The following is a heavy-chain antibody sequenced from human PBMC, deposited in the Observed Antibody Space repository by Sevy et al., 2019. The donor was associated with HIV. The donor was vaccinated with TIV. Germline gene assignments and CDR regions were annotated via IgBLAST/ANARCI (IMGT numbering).Heavy chain of an antibody. Sequence: GESLKISCKGSLYSFSNYWIGWVRHMPGKGLEWMGIIYPSDSDTGYSPSFQGPVTISADKSINTAYLQWRSLKATDTAMYYCARGARGTLPAYYYYGMDVWGQGTMVTVSS. CDR1: LYSFSNYW. D-gene: IGHD3-16*01. V-gene: IGHV5-51*01. J-gene: IGHJ6*02. CDR3: ARGARGTLPAYYYYGMDV. CDR2: IYPSDSDT.